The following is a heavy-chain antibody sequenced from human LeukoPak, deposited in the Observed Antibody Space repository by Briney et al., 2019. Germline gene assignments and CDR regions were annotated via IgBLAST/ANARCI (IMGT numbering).Heavy chain of an antibody. CDR1: GGSISSGGYY. V-gene: IGHV4-31*03. CDR3: ARGRFYYDTLTGYHDY. D-gene: IGHD3-9*01. CDR2: IYYSGST. J-gene: IGHJ4*02. Sequence: PSETLSLTCTVSGGSISSGGYYWRWIRQHPGKGLEWIGYIYYSGSTYYNPSLKSRVTLSVDTSKNQFSLRLSSVTAADTAVYYCARGRFYYDTLTGYHDYWGQGTLVTVSS.